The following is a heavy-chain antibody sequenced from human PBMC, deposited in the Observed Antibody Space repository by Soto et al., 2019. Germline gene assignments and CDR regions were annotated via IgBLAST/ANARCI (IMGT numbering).Heavy chain of an antibody. V-gene: IGHV1-8*01. CDR1: GYSFTSLD. J-gene: IGHJ4*02. CDR2: MQPSSGRT. CDR3: ARGVTAGVEY. Sequence: QVQLVQSGAAVREPGASVKVSCKSSGYSFTSLDINWVRQTTGQGLEWMGWMQPSSGRTGYAQKFQGSVTMTGDACISTAYMELSSVTSDDTAFYYCARGVTAGVEYWGQGALVTVSS. D-gene: IGHD1-20*01.